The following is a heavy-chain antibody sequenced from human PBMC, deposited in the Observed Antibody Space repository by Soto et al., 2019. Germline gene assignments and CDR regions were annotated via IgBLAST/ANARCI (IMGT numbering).Heavy chain of an antibody. D-gene: IGHD6-19*01. V-gene: IGHV3-30*18. CDR3: AKDGEAVAANRGLDY. J-gene: IGHJ4*02. Sequence: PGGSLRLSCAASGFTFSSYGMHWVRQAPGKGLEWVAVISYDGSNKYYADSVKGRFTISRDNSKNTLYLQMNSLRAEDTAVYYCAKDGEAVAANRGLDYWGQGTLVTVSS. CDR1: GFTFSSYG. CDR2: ISYDGSNK.